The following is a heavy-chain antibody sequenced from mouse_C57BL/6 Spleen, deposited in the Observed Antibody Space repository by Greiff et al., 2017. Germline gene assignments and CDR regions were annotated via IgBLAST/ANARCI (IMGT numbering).Heavy chain of an antibody. CDR3: AREGYYGVGY. V-gene: IGHV5-16*01. CDR1: GFTFSDYY. CDR2: INYDGSST. D-gene: IGHD1-1*01. Sequence: EVKLQESEGGLVQPGSSMKLSCTASGFTFSDYYMAWVRQVPEKGLEWVANINYDGSSTYYLDTLKSRFIISRDNGKNSLYLQMSSLKSEDTATYYCAREGYYGVGYRGQGTTLTVSS. J-gene: IGHJ2*01.